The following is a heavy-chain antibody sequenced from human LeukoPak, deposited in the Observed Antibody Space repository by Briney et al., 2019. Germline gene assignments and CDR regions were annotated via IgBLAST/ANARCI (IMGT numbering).Heavy chain of an antibody. V-gene: IGHV3-23*01. CDR1: EFTFSSYA. CDR2: ITATGSDT. J-gene: IGHJ4*02. D-gene: IGHD6-19*01. Sequence: PGGSLRLSCAASEFTFSSYAMTWVRQGPGKGLEWISAITATGSDTFYPDSVKGRFTISRDNSKSILYLQMNSLRAEDTALYYCAKFTSGWFEDCWGQGTLVTVSS. CDR3: AKFTSGWFEDC.